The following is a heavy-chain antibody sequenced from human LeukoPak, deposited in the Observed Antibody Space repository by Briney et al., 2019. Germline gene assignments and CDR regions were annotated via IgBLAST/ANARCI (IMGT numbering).Heavy chain of an antibody. V-gene: IGHV3-48*01. J-gene: IGHJ4*02. CDR2: ISGRSSTI. CDR3: ARARIKSGSYYFDY. Sequence: GGSLRLSCAASAFTFSDYSMNWVRQAPGKGLEWVSYISGRSSTIYYADSVKGRFTISRDNAKNSMYLQMNSLRAEDTAVYYCARARIKSGSYYFDYWGQGTLVTVSS. D-gene: IGHD1-26*01. CDR1: AFTFSDYS.